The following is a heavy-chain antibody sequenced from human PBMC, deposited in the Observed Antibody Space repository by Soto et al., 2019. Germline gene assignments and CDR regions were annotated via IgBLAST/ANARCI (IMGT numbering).Heavy chain of an antibody. CDR1: GFSLSTSGVG. J-gene: IGHJ4*02. V-gene: IGHV2-5*02. Sequence: QITLKESGPPLVKPTQTLTLTCTFSGFSLSTSGVGVGWIRQPPGKALEWLALIYWDDDKRYSPSLKSRLTITKDTSENQVVLTMTNMDPVDTATYYCAHRQSTGLLSYWGQGTLVTVSS. CDR2: IYWDDDK. D-gene: IGHD1-26*01. CDR3: AHRQSTGLLSY.